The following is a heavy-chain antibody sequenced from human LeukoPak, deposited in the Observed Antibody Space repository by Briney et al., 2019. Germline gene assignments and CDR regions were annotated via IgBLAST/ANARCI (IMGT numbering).Heavy chain of an antibody. D-gene: IGHD3-22*01. CDR1: GGTFSSYA. CDR3: ATYYYDSRGTAAWPYFDY. Sequence: SVKVSCKASGGTFSSYAISWVRQAPGQGLEWMGRIIPILGIANYAQKFQGRVTITADKSTSTAYMELSSLRSEDTAVYYCATYYYDSRGTAAWPYFDYWGQGTLVTVSS. J-gene: IGHJ4*02. V-gene: IGHV1-69*04. CDR2: IIPILGIA.